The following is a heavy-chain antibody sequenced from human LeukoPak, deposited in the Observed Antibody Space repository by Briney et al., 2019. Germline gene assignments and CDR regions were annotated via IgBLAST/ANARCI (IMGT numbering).Heavy chain of an antibody. CDR1: GFTFSSYA. J-gene: IGHJ4*02. V-gene: IGHV3-23*01. Sequence: AESLRLSCAASGFTFSSYAMSWVRQAPGKGLDWVSSISGSGDRTYYEDSVKGRFFISRDNSKNTLYLQMNSLRAEDTAVYYCAKDGRLAVAGTNYFDYWGQGTLVTVSS. D-gene: IGHD6-19*01. CDR3: AKDGRLAVAGTNYFDY. CDR2: ISGSGDRT.